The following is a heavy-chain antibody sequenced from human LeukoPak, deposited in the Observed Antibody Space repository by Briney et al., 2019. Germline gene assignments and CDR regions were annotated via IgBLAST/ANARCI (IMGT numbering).Heavy chain of an antibody. D-gene: IGHD3-9*01. Sequence: ASVKVSCKASGYTFTSYYMHWVRQAPGQGLEWMGIINPSGGSTSYAQKFQGRVTMTRDTSTSTVYMELSSLRSEDTAVYDCARGGYDILTGYYPFDYWGQGTLVTVSS. CDR1: GYTFTSYY. V-gene: IGHV1-46*01. CDR2: INPSGGST. CDR3: ARGGYDILTGYYPFDY. J-gene: IGHJ4*02.